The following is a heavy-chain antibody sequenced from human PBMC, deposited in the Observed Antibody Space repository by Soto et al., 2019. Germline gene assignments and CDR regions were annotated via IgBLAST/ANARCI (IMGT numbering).Heavy chain of an antibody. CDR1: GYTFTGYY. D-gene: IGHD5-18*01. CDR2: INPNSGGT. J-gene: IGHJ6*02. V-gene: IGHV1-2*04. CDR3: ARAIGSGYSYGYDYYYGMDV. Sequence: QVQLVQSGAEVKKPGASVKVSCKASGYTFTGYYMHWVRQAPGQGLEWMGWINPNSGGTNYAQKFQGWVTMTRDTSISTAYMELSRLRSDDTAVYYCARAIGSGYSYGYDYYYGMDVWGQGTTVTVSS.